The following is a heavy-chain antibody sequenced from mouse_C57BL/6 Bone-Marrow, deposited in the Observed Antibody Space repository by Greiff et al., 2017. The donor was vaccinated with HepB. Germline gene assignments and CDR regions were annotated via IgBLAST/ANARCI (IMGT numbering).Heavy chain of an antibody. J-gene: IGHJ1*03. CDR3: ASFYYYGSSYEYFDV. CDR1: GFTFTDYY. Sequence: EVQLQQSGPVLVKPGPSVKISCKASGFTFTDYYMHWVKQSHGKSLEWIGLVYPYNGGTSYNQKFKGKATLTVDTSSSTAYMGLNSLTSEDSAVYYCASFYYYGSSYEYFDVWGTGTTVTVSS. CDR2: VYPYNGGT. D-gene: IGHD1-1*01. V-gene: IGHV1-36*01.